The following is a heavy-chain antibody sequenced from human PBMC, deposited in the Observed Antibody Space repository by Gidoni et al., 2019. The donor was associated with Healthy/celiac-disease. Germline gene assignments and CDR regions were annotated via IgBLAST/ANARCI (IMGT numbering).Heavy chain of an antibody. D-gene: IGHD6-19*01. CDR2: IYYSGST. V-gene: IGHV4-39*01. CDR3: ATSYSSGWFFDY. J-gene: IGHJ4*02. CDR1: GGSISSSSYY. Sequence: QLQLQESGPGLVKPSETLSLTCTVSGGSISSSSYYWGWIRKPPGKGLEWIGSIYYSGSTYYNPSLKSRVTISVDTSKNQFSLKLSSVTAADTAVYYCATSYSSGWFFDYWGQGTLVTVSS.